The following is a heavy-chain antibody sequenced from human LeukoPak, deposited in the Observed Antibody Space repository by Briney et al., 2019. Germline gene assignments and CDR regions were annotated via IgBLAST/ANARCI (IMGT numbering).Heavy chain of an antibody. J-gene: IGHJ4*02. CDR2: ISYDGSNK. Sequence: GGSLRLSCAASGFTFSSYAMHWVRQAPGKGLEWVAVISYDGSNKYYADSVKGRFTISRDNSKNTLYLQMNSLRAEDTAVYYCASVVRGVDVIDYWGQGTLVTVSS. CDR1: GFTFSSYA. D-gene: IGHD3-10*01. CDR3: ASVVRGVDVIDY. V-gene: IGHV3-30-3*01.